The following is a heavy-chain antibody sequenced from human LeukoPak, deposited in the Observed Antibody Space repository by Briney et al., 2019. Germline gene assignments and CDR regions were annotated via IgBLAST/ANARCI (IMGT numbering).Heavy chain of an antibody. V-gene: IGHV3-23*01. CDR1: GFPFETNA. J-gene: IGHJ4*02. CDR3: AKDWIQFNRVFDCFDS. Sequence: GGSLRLSCATSGFPFETNAMSWVRQAPGKGLGWVATIGNTETFYADSVTGRFTISRDNSKNTVNLQMNRLRVEDTAIYYCAKDWIQFNRVFDCFDSWGQGTLVTVSS. CDR2: IGNTET. D-gene: IGHD5-18*01.